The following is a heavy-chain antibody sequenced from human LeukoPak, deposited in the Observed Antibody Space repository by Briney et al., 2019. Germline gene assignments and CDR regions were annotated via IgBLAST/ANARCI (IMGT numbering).Heavy chain of an antibody. Sequence: ASVKVSCKASGGTFTSYAISWVRQAPGQGLEWMGGIIPIFGTANYAQKFQGRVTITADESTSTAYMELSSLRSEDTAVYYCARDYYGSGSYYLGYWGQGTLVTVSS. V-gene: IGHV1-69*13. CDR2: IIPIFGTA. D-gene: IGHD3-10*01. J-gene: IGHJ4*02. CDR1: GGTFTSYA. CDR3: ARDYYGSGSYYLGY.